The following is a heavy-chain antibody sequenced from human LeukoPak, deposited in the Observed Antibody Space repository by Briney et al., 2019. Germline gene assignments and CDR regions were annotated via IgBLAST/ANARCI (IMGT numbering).Heavy chain of an antibody. CDR3: ATDRFYSLTI. D-gene: IGHD2-21*01. CDR2: INHSGST. V-gene: IGHV4-34*01. Sequence: SETLSLTCAVYGGSFSGYYWSWIRQPPGKGLEWIGEINHSGSTNYNPSLKSRVTISVDTSKNQFSLKLSSVTAADTAVYYCATDRFYSLTIWGQGTTVTVSS. J-gene: IGHJ6*02. CDR1: GGSFSGYY.